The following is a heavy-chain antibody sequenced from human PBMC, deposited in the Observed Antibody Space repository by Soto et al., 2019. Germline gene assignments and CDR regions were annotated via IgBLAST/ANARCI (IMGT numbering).Heavy chain of an antibody. CDR3: ARGPNGYSYGDS. J-gene: IGHJ5*01. D-gene: IGHD5-18*01. CDR2: INSDGSSI. Sequence: EVQLVESGGGLVQPGGSLRLSCAASGFTSSYFHWVRQPPGKGLVWVSRINSDGSSISYADSVKGRITISRDNAKNTLYLQMDSLRADDAAVYCCARGPNGYSYGDSWGQGTLVTVSS. CDR1: GFTSSYF. V-gene: IGHV3-74*01.